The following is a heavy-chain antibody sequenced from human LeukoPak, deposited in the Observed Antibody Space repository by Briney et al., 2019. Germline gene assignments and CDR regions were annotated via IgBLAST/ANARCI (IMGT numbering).Heavy chain of an antibody. J-gene: IGHJ3*02. D-gene: IGHD2-2*01. Sequence: PGGSLRLSCTASGFTFSIYAMSWVHQAPGKGLEWVSVIYSGGSTYYADSVKGRFTISRDNSKNTPYLQMNSLRAEDTAVYYCARDGRYCSSTSCLEAFDIWGQGTMVTVSS. V-gene: IGHV3-53*05. CDR2: IYSGGST. CDR1: GFTFSIYA. CDR3: ARDGRYCSSTSCLEAFDI.